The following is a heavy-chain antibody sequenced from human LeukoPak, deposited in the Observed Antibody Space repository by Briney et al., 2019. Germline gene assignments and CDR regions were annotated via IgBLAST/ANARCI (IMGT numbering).Heavy chain of an antibody. V-gene: IGHV1-18*01. D-gene: IGHD3-22*01. CDR1: GYTFTSYG. CDR2: ISAYNGNT. CDR3: ARDYGYYDSSGYYWGDY. Sequence: ASVKVSCKASGYTFTSYGISWVRQAPGQGLEWMGWISAYNGNTNHAQKLQGRVTMTTDTSTSTAYMELRSLRSDDTAVYYCARDYGYYDSSGYYWGDYWGQGTLVTVSS. J-gene: IGHJ4*02.